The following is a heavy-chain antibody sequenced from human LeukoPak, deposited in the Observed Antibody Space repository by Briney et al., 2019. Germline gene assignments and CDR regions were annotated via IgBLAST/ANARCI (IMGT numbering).Heavy chain of an antibody. Sequence: GGSLRLSCTVSGFTVSSNSMSWVRQAPGKGLEWVSFIYSDNTHYSGSVKGRFTISRDNSKNTLYLQTNSLRAEDTAVYYCARRAGAYSHPYDYWGQGTLATVSS. CDR2: IYSDNT. V-gene: IGHV3-53*01. CDR3: ARRAGAYSHPYDY. D-gene: IGHD4/OR15-4a*01. J-gene: IGHJ4*02. CDR1: GFTVSSNS.